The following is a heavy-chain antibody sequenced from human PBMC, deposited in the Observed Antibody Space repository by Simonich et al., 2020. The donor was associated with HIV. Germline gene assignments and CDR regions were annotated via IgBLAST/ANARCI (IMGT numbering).Heavy chain of an antibody. CDR1: GGSFSGYY. D-gene: IGHD7-27*01. V-gene: IGHV4-34*01. Sequence: QVQLQQWGAGLLKPSETLSLTCAVYGGSFSGYYWSWIRQPPGKGLEWIGEINNNGRTKYKPSLKSLVIISVDMSKNQFSLKLNSVTAADTAVYYCARRRPLGKDDAFDIWGQGTLVTVSS. J-gene: IGHJ3*02. CDR3: ARRRPLGKDDAFDI. CDR2: INNNGRT.